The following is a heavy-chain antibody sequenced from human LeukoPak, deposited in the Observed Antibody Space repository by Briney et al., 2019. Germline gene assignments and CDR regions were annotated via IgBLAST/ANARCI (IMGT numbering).Heavy chain of an antibody. Sequence: PGGSLRLSCAASGFTFSSYGMHWVRQAPGKGLEWVAVISYDGSNKYYADSVKGRFTISRDNSKNTLYLQMNSLRAEDTAVYYCARAYSGYDLGIDYWGQGTLVTVSS. CDR3: ARAYSGYDLGIDY. J-gene: IGHJ4*02. CDR2: ISYDGSNK. D-gene: IGHD5-12*01. CDR1: GFTFSSYG. V-gene: IGHV3-30*03.